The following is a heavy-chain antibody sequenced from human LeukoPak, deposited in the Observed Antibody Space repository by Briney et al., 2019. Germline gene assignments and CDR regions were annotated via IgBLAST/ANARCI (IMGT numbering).Heavy chain of an antibody. Sequence: SETLSLTCTVSGGSISNYYWSWIRQPPGKGLEWIGYIYYSGSTNYNPSLKSRVTISVDTSKNQFSLKLSSVAAADTAVYYCARNRGVCTGGSCYSYWFDPWGQGTLVTVSS. CDR3: ARNRGVCTGGSCYSYWFDP. V-gene: IGHV4-59*01. CDR2: IYYSGST. D-gene: IGHD2-15*01. J-gene: IGHJ5*02. CDR1: GGSISNYY.